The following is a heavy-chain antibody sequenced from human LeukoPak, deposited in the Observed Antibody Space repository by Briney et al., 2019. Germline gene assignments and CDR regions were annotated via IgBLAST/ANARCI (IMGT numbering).Heavy chain of an antibody. CDR3: ARETRPLYGDYRWFDP. V-gene: IGHV4-30-4*01. CDR1: GGSFSGYY. Sequence: SETLSLTCAVYGGSFSGYYWSWIRQPPGKGLEWIGYIYYSGSTYYNPSLKSRVTISVDTSKNQFSLKLSSVTAADTAVYYCARETRPLYGDYRWFDPWGQGTLVTVSS. CDR2: IYYSGST. D-gene: IGHD4-17*01. J-gene: IGHJ5*02.